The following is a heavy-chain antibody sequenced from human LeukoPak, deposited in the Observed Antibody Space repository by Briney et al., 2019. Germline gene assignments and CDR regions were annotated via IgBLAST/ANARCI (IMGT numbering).Heavy chain of an antibody. CDR3: VLKTYAFDT. J-gene: IGHJ3*02. D-gene: IGHD4/OR15-4a*01. Sequence: PSETLSLTCTVSGGSVTSGSYYWSWIRQPPGKGLEWIGYIYYSGSTNYNPSPKSRVTMSVDTSKNQFSLMLSSVTAADTAVYYCVLKTYAFDTWGQGTMVTVSS. CDR1: GGSVTSGSYY. V-gene: IGHV4-61*01. CDR2: IYYSGST.